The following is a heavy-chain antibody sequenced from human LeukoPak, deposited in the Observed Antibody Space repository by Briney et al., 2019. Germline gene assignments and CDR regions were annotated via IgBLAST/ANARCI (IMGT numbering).Heavy chain of an antibody. J-gene: IGHJ2*01. CDR3: ARVGTGSWYFDL. D-gene: IGHD3-10*01. Sequence: PGGSLRLSCAASGFTFSIYAMTWVCQAPGKGLEWVSGISGSGDKTYYADSVKGRFTISRDNSKNTLYLQMNSLRAEDTAVYYCARVGTGSWYFDLWGRGTLVTFSS. V-gene: IGHV3-23*01. CDR2: ISGSGDKT. CDR1: GFTFSIYA.